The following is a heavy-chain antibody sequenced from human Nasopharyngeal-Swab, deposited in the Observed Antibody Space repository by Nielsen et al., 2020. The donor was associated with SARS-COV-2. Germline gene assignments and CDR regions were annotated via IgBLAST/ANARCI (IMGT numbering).Heavy chain of an antibody. CDR1: GFTFSSYW. CDR3: ARYCSTTSCPRGFDY. J-gene: IGHJ4*02. CDR2: IKQSGSGQ. Sequence: GESLKISCAASGFTFSSYWMSWVRQAPGKGLEWVAHIKQSGSGQYYVDSVKGRFTISRDNAKNSLSLQMNSLRAEDTAVYYCARYCSTTSCPRGFDYWGQGTLVTSPQ. V-gene: IGHV3-7*01. D-gene: IGHD2-2*01.